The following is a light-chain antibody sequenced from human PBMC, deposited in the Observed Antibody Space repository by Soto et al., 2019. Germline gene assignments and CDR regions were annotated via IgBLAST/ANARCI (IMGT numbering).Light chain of an antibody. CDR2: AAS. Sequence: DIQMTQSPSSLSASVGDRVTITCRASQSISSYLNWYQQKPGKAPKRLIYAASSLQSGVPSRFSGSGSGTDFTLTISSRQPEYFATYYGQQSNSTLYTFGQGTKLEIK. J-gene: IGKJ2*01. V-gene: IGKV1-39*01. CDR3: QQSNSTLYT. CDR1: QSISSY.